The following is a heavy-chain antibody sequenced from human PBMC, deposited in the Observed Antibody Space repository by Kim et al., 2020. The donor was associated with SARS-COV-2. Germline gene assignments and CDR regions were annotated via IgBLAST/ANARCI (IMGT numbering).Heavy chain of an antibody. CDR3: ARSGSGNYYHFDY. Sequence: GSLRLSCAASGFTFSTYAMHWVRQAPGKGLEWVAVISYDGNNKYYADSVKGRFTISRDNSKNTLYLQMNSLRAEDTAVYYCARSGSGNYYHFDYWGQGTLVTVSS. D-gene: IGHD1-26*01. CDR2: ISYDGNNK. V-gene: IGHV3-30*04. CDR1: GFTFSTYA. J-gene: IGHJ4*02.